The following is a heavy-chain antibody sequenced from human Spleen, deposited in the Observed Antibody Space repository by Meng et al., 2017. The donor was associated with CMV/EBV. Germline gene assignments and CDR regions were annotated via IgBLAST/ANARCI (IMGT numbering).Heavy chain of an antibody. CDR2: IYSGGST. CDR1: AYTVSSNY. J-gene: IGHJ5*02. V-gene: IGHV3-53*01. Sequence: LRLSCSASAYTVSSNYMSSVRQAPGKGLEWVSVIYSGGSTYYADSVKGRFTISRDNSKNTLYLQMNSLRAEDTAVSYCARAQNWFDPWGQGTLVTVSS. CDR3: ARAQNWFDP.